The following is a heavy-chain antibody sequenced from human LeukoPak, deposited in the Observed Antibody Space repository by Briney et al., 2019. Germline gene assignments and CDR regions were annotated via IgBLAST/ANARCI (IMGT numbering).Heavy chain of an antibody. Sequence: SETLSLTCTVSGGSISSNYWSWIRQPPGKGLEWIGYIYYSGSTNYNPSLKSRVTISVDTSKNQFSLKLSSVTAADTAVYYCARDPYYYDSSGTIRAFDIWGQGTMVTVSS. J-gene: IGHJ3*02. CDR1: GGSISSNY. V-gene: IGHV4-59*01. CDR3: ARDPYYYDSSGTIRAFDI. CDR2: IYYSGST. D-gene: IGHD3-22*01.